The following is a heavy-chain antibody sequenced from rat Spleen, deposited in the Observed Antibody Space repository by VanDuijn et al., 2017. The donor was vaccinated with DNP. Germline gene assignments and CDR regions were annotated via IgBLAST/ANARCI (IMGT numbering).Heavy chain of an antibody. CDR2: ISYSGRT. J-gene: IGHJ4*01. CDR1: GFSITSNY. CDR3: ARWPGYNPPYAMDA. V-gene: IGHV3-1*01. D-gene: IGHD1-4*01. Sequence: EVQLQESGPGLMKPSQSLSLTCSVTGFSITSNYWAWIRKFPGNKMAWIGHISYSGRTTYNPSLKSRISISRDTSKNQLFLQVNSVTTEDTATYYCARWPGYNPPYAMDAWGQGTSVTVSS.